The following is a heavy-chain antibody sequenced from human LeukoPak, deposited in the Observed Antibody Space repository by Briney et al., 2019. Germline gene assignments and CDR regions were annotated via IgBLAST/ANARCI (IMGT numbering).Heavy chain of an antibody. CDR1: GYTFTGYY. J-gene: IGHJ6*03. V-gene: IGHV1-2*02. CDR3: ARDRDAYYYYYMDV. CDR2: INPNSGGT. Sequence: ASVKVSCKASGYTFTGYYMHWVRQAPGQGLEWMGWINPNSGGTNSAQKFQGRVSMTRDTSISTAYMELSRLTYDDTAVYYCARDRDAYYYYYMDVWGKGTTVTVSS.